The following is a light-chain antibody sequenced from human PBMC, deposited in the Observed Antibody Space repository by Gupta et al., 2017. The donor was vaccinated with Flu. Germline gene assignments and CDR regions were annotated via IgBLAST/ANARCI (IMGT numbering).Light chain of an antibody. CDR1: SSNIGSNT. J-gene: IGLJ1*01. CDR3: AAWDDSLNGYV. V-gene: IGLV1-44*01. Sequence: QSVLTPPPSASGTPRQRVTISSSGSSSNIGSNTVNWYQQLPGTAPKLLIYSNNQPPSGVPDRFSGSKSGTSASLAISGLQSEDEADYYCAAWDDSLNGYVFGTGTKVTVL. CDR2: SNN.